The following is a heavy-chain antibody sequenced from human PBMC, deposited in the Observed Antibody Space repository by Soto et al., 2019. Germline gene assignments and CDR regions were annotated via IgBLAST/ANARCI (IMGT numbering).Heavy chain of an antibody. D-gene: IGHD2-2*01. J-gene: IGHJ4*02. CDR3: ARYLRYQLFDY. CDR1: GGSISSSSYY. Sequence: SETLSLTCTVSGGSISSSSYYWGWIRQPPGKGLEWIGSIYYSGSTYYNPSLKSRVTISVDTSKNQFSLKLSSVTAADTALYYCARYLRYQLFDYWGQGTLVTVSS. CDR2: IYYSGST. V-gene: IGHV4-39*01.